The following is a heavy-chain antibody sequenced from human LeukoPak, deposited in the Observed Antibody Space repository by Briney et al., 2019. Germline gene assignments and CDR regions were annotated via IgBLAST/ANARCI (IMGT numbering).Heavy chain of an antibody. CDR1: GLSFNSYW. CDR2: INQNGSEK. J-gene: IGHJ4*02. V-gene: IGHV3-7*01. Sequence: GGSLRLSCAASGLSFNSYWMNWVRQAPGKGLEWVANINQNGSEKYYVDSVKGRFTISRDNAKNSLYLQMSSLRAEDAAVYYCARGQGAGSDYWGQGALVTVSS. CDR3: ARGQGAGSDY. D-gene: IGHD6-19*01.